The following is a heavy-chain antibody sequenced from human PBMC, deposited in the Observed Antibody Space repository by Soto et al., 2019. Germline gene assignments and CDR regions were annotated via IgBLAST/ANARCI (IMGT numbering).Heavy chain of an antibody. CDR1: GYSFTNYW. Sequence: PGESLKISCKGSGYSFTNYWIGWVRQMPGKGLEWVAIIYPGDSQTRYSPSFQGQVTISVDKSISTAYLQWSSLKASDTAMYYCARYSSRNGPDYWGQGPMVTVSS. CDR3: ARYSSRNGPDY. J-gene: IGHJ4*02. V-gene: IGHV5-51*01. CDR2: IYPGDSQT. D-gene: IGHD3-10*01.